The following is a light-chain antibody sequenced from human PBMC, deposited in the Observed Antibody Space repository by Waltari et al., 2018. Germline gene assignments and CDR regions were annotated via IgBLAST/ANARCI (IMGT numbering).Light chain of an antibody. CDR1: QSIGSN. V-gene: IGKV3D-15*01. CDR3: HQYHNWPPWT. Sequence: EISLTQSPATLSVSPGERATLPCRASQSIGSNLAWFQQKPGQAPRLLIYGASTRATGIPARFSGSGSGTDFTLIISSLQSEDFAVYYCHQYHNWPPWTFGQGTKVEI. J-gene: IGKJ1*01. CDR2: GAS.